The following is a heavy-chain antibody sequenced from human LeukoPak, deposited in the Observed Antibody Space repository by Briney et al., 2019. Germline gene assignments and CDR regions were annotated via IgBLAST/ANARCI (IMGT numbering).Heavy chain of an antibody. D-gene: IGHD5-18*01. Sequence: ASVKVSCKASGYTFTSYYMHWVRQAPGQGLEWMGWINPNSGGTNYAQKFQGRVTMTRDTSISTAYMELSRLRSDDTAVYYCARDLGYSYGYPDYWGQGTLVTVSS. CDR1: GYTFTSYY. J-gene: IGHJ4*02. CDR2: INPNSGGT. V-gene: IGHV1-2*02. CDR3: ARDLGYSYGYPDY.